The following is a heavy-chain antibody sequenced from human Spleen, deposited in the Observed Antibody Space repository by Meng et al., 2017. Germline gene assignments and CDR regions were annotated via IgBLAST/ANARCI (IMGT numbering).Heavy chain of an antibody. CDR2: ISGDGVNT. CDR1: GFTFSSYA. CDR3: ARGGDSSA. V-gene: IGHV3-23*04. J-gene: IGHJ5*02. Sequence: EVQLVECGGGLVQPGGSLRLSCAASGFTFSSYAMNWVRQAQGKGLEWVSSISGDGVNTYYADFVKGRFTISRDNSNNILYVHMNSLRAEDTAIYYCARGGDSSAWGQGTLVTVSS. D-gene: IGHD6-19*01.